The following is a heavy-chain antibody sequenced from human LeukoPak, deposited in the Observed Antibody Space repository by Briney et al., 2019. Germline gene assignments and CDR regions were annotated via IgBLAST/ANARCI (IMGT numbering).Heavy chain of an antibody. CDR2: IYYSGST. Sequence: SETLSLTCTVSGGSISSYYWSWIRQPPGKGLEWIGYIYYSGSTNYNPSLKSRVTISVDTSKNQFSLKLSSVTAADTAVYYCAREKYSSSWYRDNWFDPWGQGTLVTVSS. V-gene: IGHV4-59*01. J-gene: IGHJ5*02. D-gene: IGHD6-13*01. CDR1: GGSISSYY. CDR3: AREKYSSSWYRDNWFDP.